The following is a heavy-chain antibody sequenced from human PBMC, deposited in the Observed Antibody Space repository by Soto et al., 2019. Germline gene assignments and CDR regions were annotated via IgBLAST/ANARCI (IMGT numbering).Heavy chain of an antibody. Sequence: QVQLQQWGAGLLKPSETLSLTCAVYGGSFSGYYWSWIRQPPGKGLEWIGEINHSGSTNYNPSLKSRVTISVDTSKNQFSLELSSVTAADTAVYYCARTRIAAAGTFDYWGQGTLVTVSS. J-gene: IGHJ4*02. CDR2: INHSGST. CDR3: ARTRIAAAGTFDY. CDR1: GGSFSGYY. V-gene: IGHV4-34*01. D-gene: IGHD6-13*01.